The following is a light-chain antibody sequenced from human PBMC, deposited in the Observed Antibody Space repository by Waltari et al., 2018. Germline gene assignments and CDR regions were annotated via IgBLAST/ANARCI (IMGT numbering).Light chain of an antibody. CDR3: HSRDASGVAGS. V-gene: IGLV3-19*01. CDR1: SLRSYY. Sequence: SSALTQDPAVSVAMGHTVRITCPGDSLRSYYATWYQQRPGQAPILVIYDKNNRPSGVPDRFSGSSSHNTGSLTITGAQAEDEASYYCHSRDASGVAGSFGGGTKLTVL. CDR2: DKN. J-gene: IGLJ2*01.